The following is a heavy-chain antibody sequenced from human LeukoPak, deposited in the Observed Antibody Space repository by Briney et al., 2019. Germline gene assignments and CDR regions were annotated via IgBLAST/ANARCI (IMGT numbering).Heavy chain of an antibody. CDR1: GFTFSSYE. CDR2: ISSSGSTK. CDR3: ARWELQAFDI. V-gene: IGHV3-48*03. D-gene: IGHD1-26*01. Sequence: GGSLRLSCAASGFTFSSYELNWVRQAPGKGLEWVSYISSSGSTKYYAGSVKGRFTISRDNAKNSLYLQMNSLRAEDTAVYYCARWELQAFDIWGQGTMVTVSS. J-gene: IGHJ3*02.